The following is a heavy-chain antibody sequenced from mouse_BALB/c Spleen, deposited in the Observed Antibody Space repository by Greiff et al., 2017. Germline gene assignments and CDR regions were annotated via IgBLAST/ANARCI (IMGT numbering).Heavy chain of an antibody. Sequence: QVQLQQSGAELMKPGASVKISCKATGYTFSSYWIEWVKQRPGHGLEWIGEILPGSGSTNYNEKFKGKATFTADTSSNTAYMQLSSLTSEDSAVYYGARRQRGRAMDYWGQGTSVTVSS. V-gene: IGHV1-9*01. J-gene: IGHJ4*01. CDR3: ARRQRGRAMDY. D-gene: IGHD4-1*02. CDR1: GYTFSSYW. CDR2: ILPGSGST.